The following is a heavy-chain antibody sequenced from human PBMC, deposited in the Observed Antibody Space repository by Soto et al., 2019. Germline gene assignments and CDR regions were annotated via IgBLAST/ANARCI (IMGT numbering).Heavy chain of an antibody. CDR3: ARVGCSGGSCYPYYFDY. J-gene: IGHJ4*02. V-gene: IGHV3-74*01. D-gene: IGHD2-15*01. CDR1: GFTYSNYW. CDR2: INSDGSST. Sequence: EVQLVESGGGLVQPGGSQRLSCAASGFTYSNYWMHWVRQAPGKGLVWVSRINSDGSSTTYADSVKGRFTISRDNAKNMLYLQMNSLRAEDTAVYYCARVGCSGGSCYPYYFDYWGQGTLVTVSS.